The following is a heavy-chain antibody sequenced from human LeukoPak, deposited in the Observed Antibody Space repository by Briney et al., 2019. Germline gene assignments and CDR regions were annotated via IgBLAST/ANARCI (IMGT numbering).Heavy chain of an antibody. D-gene: IGHD3-9*01. CDR3: ARDGSFRARLDWLLPDY. CDR1: GYTFTGYW. J-gene: IGHJ4*02. V-gene: IGHV1-46*01. CDR2: ISPSGGST. Sequence: GASVKVSCKAFGYTFTGYWMHWVRQAPGQGPEWMGVISPSGGSTIYAQKFKGRVTLTRDMSTSTDYLELSSLRSEDAAVYYCARDGSFRARLDWLLPDYWGQGTLVTVSS.